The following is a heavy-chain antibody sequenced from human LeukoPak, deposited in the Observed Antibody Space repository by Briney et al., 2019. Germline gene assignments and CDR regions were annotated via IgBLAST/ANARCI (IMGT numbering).Heavy chain of an antibody. V-gene: IGHV1-8*03. D-gene: IGHD6-6*01. CDR2: MNPNSGNT. CDR1: GYTFTSYD. CDR3: ARGYSSSSGDLPSEFDY. J-gene: IGHJ4*02. Sequence: ASVKVSCKASGYTFTSYDINWVRQATGQGLEWMGWMNPNSGNTGYAQKFQGRVTITRNTSISTAYMELSSLRSEDTAVYYCARGYSSSSGDLPSEFDYWGQGTLVTASS.